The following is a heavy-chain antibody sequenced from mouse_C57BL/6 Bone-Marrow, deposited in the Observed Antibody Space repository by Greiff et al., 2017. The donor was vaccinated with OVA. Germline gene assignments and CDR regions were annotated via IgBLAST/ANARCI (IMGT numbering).Heavy chain of an antibody. D-gene: IGHD1-1*01. CDR1: GYTFTDYY. CDR3: ARSGSDYYCSSSWFAY. CDR2: INPYNGGT. J-gene: IGHJ3*01. Sequence: VQLQQSGPVLVKPGASVKMSCKASGYTFTDYYMNWVKQSPGKSLEWIGGINPYNGGTSYNQKFKGKATLTVDKSSSTAYMELNSLTSEYSAVYCCARSGSDYYCSSSWFAYWGQGTVVTVSA. V-gene: IGHV1-19*01.